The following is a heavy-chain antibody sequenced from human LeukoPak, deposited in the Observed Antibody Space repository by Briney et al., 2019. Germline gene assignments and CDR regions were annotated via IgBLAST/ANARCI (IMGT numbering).Heavy chain of an antibody. V-gene: IGHV1-2*02. CDR1: GYAFTGYY. CDR2: ITPNSGGT. J-gene: IGHJ4*02. D-gene: IGHD4-17*01. CDR3: ATGRGITTVTYFDY. Sequence: VASVKVSCKSSGYAFTGYYMHWVRQAPGQGLEWMGWITPNSGGTNYAQKFQGRVTMTRDTSISTAYMELSSLTSDDTAVYYCATGRGITTVTYFDYWGQGILVTVSS.